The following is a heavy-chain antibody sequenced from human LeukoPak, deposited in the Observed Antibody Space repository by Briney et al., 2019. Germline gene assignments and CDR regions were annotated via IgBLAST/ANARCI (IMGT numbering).Heavy chain of an antibody. CDR1: GGSISSSSYY. Sequence: SETLSLTCTVSGGSISSSSYYWGWIRQPPGKGLEWIGSIYYSGSTYYNPSLKSRVTISVDTSKNQFSLKLSSVTAADTAVYYCARDFGNGDGYAFDIWGQGTMVTVSS. V-gene: IGHV4-39*07. CDR3: ARDFGNGDGYAFDI. J-gene: IGHJ3*02. CDR2: IYYSGST. D-gene: IGHD5-24*01.